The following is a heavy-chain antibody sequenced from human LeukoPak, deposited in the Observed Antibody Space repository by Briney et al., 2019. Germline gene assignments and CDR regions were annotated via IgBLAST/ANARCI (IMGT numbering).Heavy chain of an antibody. J-gene: IGHJ4*02. CDR2: IYPGDSDT. CDR1: AYSFTSYW. D-gene: IGHD6-6*01. CDR3: ARSRDRGIAARPYDY. V-gene: IGHV5-51*01. Sequence: GESLKISCKGSAYSFTSYWIGWVRQMPGKGLGRMGIIYPGDSDTRYSTSFQGQVTISADKSISTDYLQCSSLKASDTAMYYCARSRDRGIAARPYDYWGQGTLVTVSS.